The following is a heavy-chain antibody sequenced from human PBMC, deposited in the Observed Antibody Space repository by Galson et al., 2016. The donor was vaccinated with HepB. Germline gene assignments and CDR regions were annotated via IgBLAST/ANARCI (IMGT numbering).Heavy chain of an antibody. CDR3: AISTITTWDY. CDR1: GFTFRSYW. D-gene: IGHD3-22*01. J-gene: IGHJ4*02. Sequence: SLRLSCAASGFTFRSYWMTWVRQAPGKGLEWVANIKPDGSEKYYVDSVKGRFTISRDNAKNSLYLQLNSLRAEEPAAYYCAISTITTWDYWGQGTLVTVSS. V-gene: IGHV3-7*01. CDR2: IKPDGSEK.